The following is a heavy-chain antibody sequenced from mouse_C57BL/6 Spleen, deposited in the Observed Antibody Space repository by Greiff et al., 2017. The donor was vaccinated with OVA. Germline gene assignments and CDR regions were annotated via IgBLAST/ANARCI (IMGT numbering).Heavy chain of an antibody. J-gene: IGHJ2*01. CDR2: IGHCDSYT. CDR3: ASYCYGNNCEGYFDY. Sequence: QVQLQQPGAELVKPGASVKLSCKASGYTFSSYWMQWVKQRPGKGLEWIGQIGHCDSYTNYNEKFKGKATLTVDTSSNTAYMQLSRLTSEDSAVYYCASYCYGNNCEGYFDYWGQGTTLTVSS. V-gene: IGHV1-50*01. D-gene: IGHD1-1*01. CDR1: GYTFSSYW.